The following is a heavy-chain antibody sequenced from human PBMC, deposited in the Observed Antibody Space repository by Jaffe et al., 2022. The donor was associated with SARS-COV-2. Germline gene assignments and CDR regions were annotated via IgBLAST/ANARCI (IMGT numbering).Heavy chain of an antibody. V-gene: IGHV3-7*01. D-gene: IGHD6-13*01. CDR2: IKQDGSEK. Sequence: EVQLVESGGGLVQPGGSLRLSCAASGFTFSSYWMSWVRQAPGKGLEWVANIKQDGSEKYYVDSVKGRFTISRDNAKNSLYLQMNSLRAEDTAVYYCARDTFEAAAGPYYYYGMDVWGQGTTVTVSS. CDR3: ARDTFEAAAGPYYYYGMDV. J-gene: IGHJ6*02. CDR1: GFTFSSYW.